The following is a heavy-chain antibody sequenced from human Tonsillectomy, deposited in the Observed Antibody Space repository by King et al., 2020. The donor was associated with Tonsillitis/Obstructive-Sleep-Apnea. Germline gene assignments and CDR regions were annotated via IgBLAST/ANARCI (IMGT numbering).Heavy chain of an antibody. Sequence: VQLVESGGGLVQPGGSLRLSCAASGFRISTYWMNWVRQAPGKGLQWVANIKDDGSEKYYVESVKGRFTISRENAKNSLYLQMNSLRVEDTGIYYCASAYYYYMDVWGKGTSVTVSS. V-gene: IGHV3-7*02. CDR3: ASAYYYYMDV. CDR2: IKDDGSEK. J-gene: IGHJ6*03. CDR1: GFRISTYW.